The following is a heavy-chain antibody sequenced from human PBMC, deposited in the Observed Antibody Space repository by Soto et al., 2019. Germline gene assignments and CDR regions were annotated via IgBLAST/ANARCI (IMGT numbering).Heavy chain of an antibody. CDR1: AFIFSNYW. V-gene: IGHV3-74*01. Sequence: VHLVESGGGLVQPRGSLRLSCTASAFIFSNYWIHWVRQAPGKGLVWVSRINNDGSSTDYVDSVKGRFTISRDNAKNTLYLQMNSLRAEDTAVYYCAKRDVGAGYHHWGQGTLVTVSS. CDR2: INNDGSST. J-gene: IGHJ1*01. CDR3: AKRDVGAGYHH. D-gene: IGHD2-2*01.